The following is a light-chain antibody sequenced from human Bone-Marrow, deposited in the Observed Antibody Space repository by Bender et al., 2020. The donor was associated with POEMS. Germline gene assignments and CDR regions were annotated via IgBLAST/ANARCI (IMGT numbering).Light chain of an antibody. CDR2: RDN. CDR3: QSYDNSLGGWV. J-gene: IGLJ3*02. Sequence: QSILTQPPSKSATPGQTVSISCSGGTSNIGGNDVSWYQQFPGTAPKLLIHRDNERPSGIPDRFSGFKSGTSASLVITGLQAEDEGDYYCQSYDNSLGGWVFGGGTKLTVL. V-gene: IGLV1-47*01. CDR1: TSNIGGND.